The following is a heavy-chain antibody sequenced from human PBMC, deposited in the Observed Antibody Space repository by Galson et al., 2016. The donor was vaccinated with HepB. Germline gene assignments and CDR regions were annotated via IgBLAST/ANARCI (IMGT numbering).Heavy chain of an antibody. Sequence: SVKVSCKASGGTFNTYGISWVRQAPGQGLEWMGGIIPLFDTVKYAQKLQGRLTITADESTSTAYMELSSLRSDDTALYYCARDSGDFLGLFFDYWGQGTLVTVSS. J-gene: IGHJ4*02. CDR3: ARDSGDFLGLFFDY. CDR1: GGTFNTYG. D-gene: IGHD4-17*01. CDR2: IIPLFDTV. V-gene: IGHV1-69*13.